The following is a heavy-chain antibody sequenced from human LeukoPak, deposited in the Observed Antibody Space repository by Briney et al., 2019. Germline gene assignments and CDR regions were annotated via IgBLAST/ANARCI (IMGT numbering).Heavy chain of an antibody. V-gene: IGHV1-69*13. Sequence: ASVTVSCTASGGTFSSYAISWVRQAPGQGLEWMGGIIPIFGTANYAQKFQGRVTITADESTSTAYMELSSLRSEDTAVYYCARDPTGYSYGPRYQKYYYYYGMDVWGQGTTVTVSS. D-gene: IGHD5-18*01. J-gene: IGHJ6*02. CDR1: GGTFSSYA. CDR2: IIPIFGTA. CDR3: ARDPTGYSYGPRYQKYYYYYGMDV.